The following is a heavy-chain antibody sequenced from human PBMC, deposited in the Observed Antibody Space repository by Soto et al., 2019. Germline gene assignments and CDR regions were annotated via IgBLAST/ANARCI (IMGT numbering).Heavy chain of an antibody. V-gene: IGHV4-34*01. D-gene: IGHD6-19*01. CDR2: INHSGST. CDR3: ARGLIRGIAVAGT. J-gene: IGHJ4*02. CDR1: GGSFTGYY. Sequence: SETLSLTCAVYGGSFTGYYWTWIRQPPGKGLEWIGEINHSGSTNYNPSLKSRVTISVDKSKNQFSLKLNSVTAADSAVYYCARGLIRGIAVAGTRGQGTLVTVSS.